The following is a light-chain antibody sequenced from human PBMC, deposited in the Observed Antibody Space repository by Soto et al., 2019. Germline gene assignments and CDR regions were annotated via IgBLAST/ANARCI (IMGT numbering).Light chain of an antibody. CDR2: AAS. CDR1: QTISSW. J-gene: IGKJ5*01. CDR3: QQLNDYPIT. Sequence: DIQMTQSPSTLSGSVGDRFTITCRASQTISSWLAWYQQKPGKAPKLLIYAASTLQSGVPSRFSGSGSGTQFTLTISSLQPEDFATYYCQQLNDYPITFGQGTRLEIK. V-gene: IGKV1-9*01.